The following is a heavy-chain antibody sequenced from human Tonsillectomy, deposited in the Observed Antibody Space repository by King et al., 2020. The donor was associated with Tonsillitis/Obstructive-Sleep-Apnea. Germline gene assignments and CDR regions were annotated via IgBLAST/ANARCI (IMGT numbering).Heavy chain of an antibody. Sequence: VQLVQSGAEVKKPGASVKVSCKASGYTFTNYGIRWVRQAPGQGLEWMGWISAYNGNTKYAQKLQGRVTMTTDPSTSTAYMELRSLRSDDTAIYYCARATYYYDDSGYYYGGDNWFDPWGQGTLVTVSS. CDR1: GYTFTNYG. V-gene: IGHV1-18*01. J-gene: IGHJ5*02. D-gene: IGHD3-22*01. CDR3: ARATYYYDDSGYYYGGDNWFDP. CDR2: ISAYNGNT.